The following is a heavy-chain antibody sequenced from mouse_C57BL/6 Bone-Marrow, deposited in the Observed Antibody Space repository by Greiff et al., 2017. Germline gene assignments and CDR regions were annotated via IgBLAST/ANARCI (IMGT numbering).Heavy chain of an antibody. Sequence: VKLMESGPGLVAPSQSLSITCTVSGFSLTSYGVDWVRQSPGKGLEWLGVIWGVGSTNYNSALKSRLSISKDNSKSQASLKMNSLQTDDSAMYYCASLGRPFAYGGRGTLVTVSA. CDR3: ASLGRPFAY. CDR1: GFSLTSYG. D-gene: IGHD4-1*01. J-gene: IGHJ3*01. CDR2: IWGVGST. V-gene: IGHV2-6*01.